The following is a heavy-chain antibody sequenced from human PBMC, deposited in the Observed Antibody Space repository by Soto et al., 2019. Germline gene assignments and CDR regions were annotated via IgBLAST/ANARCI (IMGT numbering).Heavy chain of an antibody. V-gene: IGHV1-69*13. CDR1: GGTFSSYA. CDR3: AREKVVATILDYYYYGMDV. D-gene: IGHD5-12*01. CDR2: IIPIFGTA. Sequence: SVKVSCKASGGTFSSYAISWVRQAPGQGLEWMGGIIPIFGTANYAQKFQGRVTITADESTSTAYMELSSLRSEDTAVYYCAREKVVATILDYYYYGMDVWGQGTTVTVSS. J-gene: IGHJ6*02.